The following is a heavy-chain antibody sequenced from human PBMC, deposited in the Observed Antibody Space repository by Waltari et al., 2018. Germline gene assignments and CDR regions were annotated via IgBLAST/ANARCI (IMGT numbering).Heavy chain of an antibody. V-gene: IGHV4-34*01. CDR3: ASLVGSSSWYSADY. CDR1: GGSFSGYY. J-gene: IGHJ4*02. D-gene: IGHD6-13*01. Sequence: QVQLQQWGAGLLKPSETLSLTCAVYGGSFSGYYWSWIRQPPGKGLEWIGEINHSGSTNYNPSLKSRVTISVDTSKNQFSLKLSSVTAADTAVYYCASLVGSSSWYSADYWGQGTLVTVSS. CDR2: INHSGST.